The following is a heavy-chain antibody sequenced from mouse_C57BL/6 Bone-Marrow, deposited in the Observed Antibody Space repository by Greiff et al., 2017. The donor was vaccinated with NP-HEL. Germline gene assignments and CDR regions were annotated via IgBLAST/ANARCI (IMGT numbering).Heavy chain of an antibody. V-gene: IGHV1-69*01. D-gene: IGHD2-1*01. J-gene: IGHJ3*01. CDR2: IDPSDSYT. CDR3: AREGGNYVWFAY. CDR1: GYTFTSYW. Sequence: QVQLQQPGAELVMPGASVKLSCKASGYTFTSYWMHWVKQRPGQGLEWIGEIDPSDSYTNYNQKFKGKSTLTVDKSSSTAYMQLSSLTSEDSAVYYCAREGGNYVWFAYWGQGTLVTVSA.